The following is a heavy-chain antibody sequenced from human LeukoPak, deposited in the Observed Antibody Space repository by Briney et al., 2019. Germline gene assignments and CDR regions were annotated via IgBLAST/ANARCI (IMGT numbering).Heavy chain of an antibody. V-gene: IGHV4-39*01. J-gene: IGHJ5*02. D-gene: IGHD2-15*01. CDR1: GGSISSSNYY. CDR3: TRYDPAATGGWFDP. Sequence: SETLSLTCTVSGGSISSSNYYWGWIRQPPGKGLEWIGIVHYNGNTYYNPSLKSRVTISVDTSKSQFSPELSSVAAADTAVYYCTRYDPAATGGWFDPWGQGTLVTVSS. CDR2: VHYNGNT.